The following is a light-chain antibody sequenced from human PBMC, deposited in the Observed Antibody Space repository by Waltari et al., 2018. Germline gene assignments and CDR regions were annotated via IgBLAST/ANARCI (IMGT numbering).Light chain of an antibody. V-gene: IGLV2-14*03. CDR3: SSFTTSSTLL. CDR1: TSDVGDFTS. Sequence: QSALTQPASVSASPGEPITISCTATTSDVGDFTSFPWYQQHPGKAPKFMIYDVRNRPSGVSHRFSGSKSGNTASLTISGLQAEDEAVYYCSSFTTSSTLLFGGGTKLTVL. CDR2: DVR. J-gene: IGLJ2*01.